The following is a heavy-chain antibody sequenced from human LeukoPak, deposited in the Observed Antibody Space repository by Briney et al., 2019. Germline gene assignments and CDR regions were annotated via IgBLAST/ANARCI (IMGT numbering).Heavy chain of an antibody. CDR2: FDPEDGET. J-gene: IGHJ4*02. CDR1: GYTFTSHY. D-gene: IGHD6-19*01. Sequence: ASVKVSCKASGYTFTSHYMHWVRQAPGKGLEWMGGFDPEDGETIYAQKFQGRVTMTEDTSTDTAYMELSSLRSEDTAVYYCATGLISSGWLFDYWGQGTLVTVSS. CDR3: ATGLISSGWLFDY. V-gene: IGHV1-24*01.